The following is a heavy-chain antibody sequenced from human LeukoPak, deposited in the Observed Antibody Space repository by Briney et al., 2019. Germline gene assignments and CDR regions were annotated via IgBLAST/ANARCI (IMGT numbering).Heavy chain of an antibody. CDR1: GGTFSSYA. CDR2: IIPILGIA. D-gene: IGHD3-22*01. J-gene: IGHJ4*02. Sequence: VASVKVSCKASGGTFSSYAISWVRQALGQGLEWMGRIIPILGIANYAQKFQGRVTITADKSTSTAYMELSSLRSEDTAVYYCARDIYYYDSSGYYYFDYWGQGTLVTVSS. V-gene: IGHV1-69*04. CDR3: ARDIYYYDSSGYYYFDY.